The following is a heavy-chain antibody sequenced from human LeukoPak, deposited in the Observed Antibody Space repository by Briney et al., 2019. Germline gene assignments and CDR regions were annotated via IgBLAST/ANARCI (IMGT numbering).Heavy chain of an antibody. CDR2: IWYDRSNK. CDR1: GFTFSSYG. D-gene: IGHD2-21*02. CDR3: ATPYCGGDCYDHDAFDI. Sequence: GGSLRLSCAASGFTFSSYGMHWVRQAPGKGLEWVAVIWYDRSNKYYADSVKGRFTISRDNSKNTLYMQMNSVRAEDTAVYYCATPYCGGDCYDHDAFDIWGQGTMVTVSS. V-gene: IGHV3-33*01. J-gene: IGHJ3*02.